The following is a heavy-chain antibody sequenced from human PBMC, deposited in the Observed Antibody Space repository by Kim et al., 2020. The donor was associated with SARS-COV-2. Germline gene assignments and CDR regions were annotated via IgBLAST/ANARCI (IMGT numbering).Heavy chain of an antibody. CDR1: GFTFSSYG. CDR3: AKDEGGDDSSGYYYVGYKGFVDY. CDR2: IWYDGSNK. D-gene: IGHD3-22*01. Sequence: GGSLRLSCAASGFTFSSYGMHWVRQAPGKGLEWVAVIWYDGSNKYYADSVKDRFTISRDNSKNTLYLQMNSLRAEDTAVYYCAKDEGGDDSSGYYYVGYKGFVDYWGQGTLVTVSS. J-gene: IGHJ4*02. V-gene: IGHV3-33*06.